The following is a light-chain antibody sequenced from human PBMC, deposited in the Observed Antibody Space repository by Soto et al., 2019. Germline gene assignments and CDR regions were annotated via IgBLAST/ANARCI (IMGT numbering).Light chain of an antibody. Sequence: MVQSRGTRSMYQGERATLSCRASQSVSSNLAWYQQKPGQAPRLLIYGASTRATGIPARFSGSGSGTEFTLTISSLQSEDFAVYYCQQYGSSPITFGQRRRLEIK. CDR1: QSVSSN. CDR2: GAS. J-gene: IGKJ5*01. V-gene: IGKV3D-15*02. CDR3: QQYGSSPIT.